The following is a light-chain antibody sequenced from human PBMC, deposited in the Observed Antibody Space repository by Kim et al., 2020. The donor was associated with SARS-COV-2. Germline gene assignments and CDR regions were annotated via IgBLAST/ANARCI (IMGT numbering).Light chain of an antibody. CDR3: QQYNNWPLS. J-gene: IGKJ4*01. CDR2: GAS. CDR1: DTVSSS. Sequence: EIVMTQSPGTLSVSPGERATLSCWASDTVSSSVAWYQQKPGQAPRLLIYGASTRATGSPARFSGSGYGTEFSLTISSLQSEDFAVYYCQQYNNWPLSFGGGTKVDIK. V-gene: IGKV3-15*01.